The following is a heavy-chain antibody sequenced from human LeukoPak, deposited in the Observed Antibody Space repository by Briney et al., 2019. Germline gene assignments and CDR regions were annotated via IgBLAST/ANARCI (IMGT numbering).Heavy chain of an antibody. CDR3: AKHFCTGLDCSLFDS. J-gene: IGHJ4*02. Sequence: GGSLRLSCAASGFTFSNCGLSWVRQAPGKGLEWVSGIRSAVDTTHYADSVKGRFIISRDNSKNTLSLQLNSLRPEDTALCYCAKHFCTGLDCSLFDSWGQGTLVTVSS. D-gene: IGHD3/OR15-3a*01. V-gene: IGHV3-23*01. CDR2: IRSAVDTT. CDR1: GFTFSNCG.